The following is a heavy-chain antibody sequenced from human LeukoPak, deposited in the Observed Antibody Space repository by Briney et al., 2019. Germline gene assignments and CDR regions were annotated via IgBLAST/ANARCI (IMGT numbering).Heavy chain of an antibody. CDR3: AKENPVGGTNYFDY. CDR2: ITSSGETT. J-gene: IGHJ4*02. V-gene: IGHV3-23*01. CDR1: GFNFNDYP. Sequence: GGSLRLSCAASGFNFNDYPMSWVRQTPGKGLEWVSAITSSGETTYYADSVRGRFTISRDNSKNTLYLQMNTLRAEDRAVYYCAKENPVGGTNYFDYWGPGTLVTVFS. D-gene: IGHD1-26*01.